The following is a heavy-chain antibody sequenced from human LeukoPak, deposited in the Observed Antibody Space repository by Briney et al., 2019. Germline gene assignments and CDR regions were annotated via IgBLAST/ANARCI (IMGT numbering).Heavy chain of an antibody. CDR3: ARGSSGWYFDY. Sequence: PSETLSLTCTLSGGSTCIYYTSWIWQPPGKGLEWIGYIYYSGSTNYNPSLKSRVTISVDTSKNQFSLKLSSVTAADTAVYYCARGSSGWYFDYWGQGTLVTVSS. J-gene: IGHJ4*02. V-gene: IGHV4-59*01. CDR2: IYYSGST. D-gene: IGHD6-19*01. CDR1: GGSTCIYY.